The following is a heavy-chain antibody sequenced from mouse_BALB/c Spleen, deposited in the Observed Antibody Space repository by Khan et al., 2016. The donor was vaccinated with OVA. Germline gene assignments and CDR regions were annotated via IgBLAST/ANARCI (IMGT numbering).Heavy chain of an antibody. J-gene: IGHJ3*01. Sequence: QVQLKQSGAELMKPGASVKISCKATGYTFSSYWIEWVKQRPGHGLEWIGEILPGSGRNNYNEKFKGKATFTADTSSNTAYMQLSNLTSDDSAVYFYARGNYYGSSAWFTYWGQGTLVTVSA. V-gene: IGHV1-9*01. CDR2: ILPGSGRN. CDR3: ARGNYYGSSAWFTY. CDR1: GYTFSSYW. D-gene: IGHD1-1*01.